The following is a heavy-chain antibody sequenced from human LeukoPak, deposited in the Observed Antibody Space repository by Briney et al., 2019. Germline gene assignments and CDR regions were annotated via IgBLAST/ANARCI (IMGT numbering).Heavy chain of an antibody. CDR1: GGSFSGYY. V-gene: IGHV4-34*01. CDR3: ARGGDYVWGSYFDY. D-gene: IGHD3-16*01. Sequence: SETLSLTCAVYGGSFSGYYWSWIRQPPGKGLEWIGEINHSGSTNYNPSLKSRVTISVDTSKNQFSLKLSSVTAADTAVYYCARGGDYVWGSYFDYWGRGTLVTVSS. CDR2: INHSGST. J-gene: IGHJ4*02.